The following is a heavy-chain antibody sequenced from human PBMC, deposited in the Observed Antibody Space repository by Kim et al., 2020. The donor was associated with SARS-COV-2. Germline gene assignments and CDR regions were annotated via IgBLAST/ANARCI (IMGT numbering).Heavy chain of an antibody. CDR3: ARGGSYYNLPFEY. V-gene: IGHV1-69*08. CDR2: IIPIRGTA. J-gene: IGHJ4*02. Sequence: SVKVSCKASGGTFNSYTITWVRQAPGQGLEWMGRIIPIRGTANYAQKFQGRVTITADKSTNTLYMELSSLRSEDTAVYYCARGGSYYNLPFEYWGQGTLVTVSS. CDR1: GGTFNSYT. D-gene: IGHD1-26*01.